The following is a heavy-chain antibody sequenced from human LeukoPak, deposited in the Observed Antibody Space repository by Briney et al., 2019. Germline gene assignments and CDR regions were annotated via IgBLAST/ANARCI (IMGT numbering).Heavy chain of an antibody. V-gene: IGHV4-34*01. CDR2: INHSGST. J-gene: IGHJ4*02. D-gene: IGHD3-22*01. CDR1: GGSFSGYY. CDR3: ARHDSSGYYSAPYFWY. Sequence: SETLSLTCAVYGGSFSGYYWSWIRQPPGKGLEWIGEINHSGSTNYNPSLKSRVTISVDTSKNQFSLKLSSVTAADTAVYYCARHDSSGYYSAPYFWYWGQGTLVTVSS.